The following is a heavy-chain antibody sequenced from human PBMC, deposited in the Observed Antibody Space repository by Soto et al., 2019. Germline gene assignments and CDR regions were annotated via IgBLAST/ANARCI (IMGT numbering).Heavy chain of an antibody. V-gene: IGHV1-18*01. CDR3: GRGPSIADRDPYYFDY. D-gene: IGHD6-6*01. CDR1: GYTFTNYG. J-gene: IGHJ4*02. Sequence: GASVKVSCKASGYTFTNYGISWVRQAPGQGLEWMGWISTYKDNTNYAQNLQGRVTMTTDTSTSTAYMELRSLRSDDTAVYYCGRGPSIADRDPYYFDYWGQGTLVTVSS. CDR2: ISTYKDNT.